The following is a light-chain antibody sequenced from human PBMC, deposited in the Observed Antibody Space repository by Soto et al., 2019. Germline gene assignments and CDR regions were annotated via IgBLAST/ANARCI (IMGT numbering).Light chain of an antibody. CDR2: TTS. J-gene: IGKJ1*01. Sequence: DIVMTQSPLSSPVTLGPPASISCRSSQSLVHADGSPYLRWLQQRPGQPPRLLIYTTSNRLSGVPDRFRGSGAGTYFKLKISRLEAEDVAVFYGMQATQFPRTFGQGTKVEIE. V-gene: IGKV2-24*01. CDR3: MQATQFPRT. CDR1: QSLVHADGSPY.